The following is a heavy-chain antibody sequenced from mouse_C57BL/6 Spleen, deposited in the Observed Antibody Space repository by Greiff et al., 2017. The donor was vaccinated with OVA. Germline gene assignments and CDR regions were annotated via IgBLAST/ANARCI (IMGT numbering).Heavy chain of an antibody. V-gene: IGHV1-82*01. J-gene: IGHJ1*03. CDR1: GYAFSSSW. CDR3: GNWYFYV. Sequence: VQLQQSGPELVKPGASVKISCKASGYAFSSSWMNWVKQRPGKGLEWIGRIYPGDGDTNYNGKFKGKATLTAAKSSSTACMQLSSLTSEDSAVSFCGNWYFYVWGTGTTVTVSS. CDR2: IYPGDGDT.